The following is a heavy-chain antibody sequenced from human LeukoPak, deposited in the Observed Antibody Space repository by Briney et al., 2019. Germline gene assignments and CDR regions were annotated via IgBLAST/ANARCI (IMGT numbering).Heavy chain of an antibody. CDR3: ARRTTVTTSSTINDY. CDR1: GGTFSSYA. V-gene: IGHV1-69*04. Sequence: SVKVSCKASGGTFSSYAISLMRQAPGPGLEWMGRIIPILGITNYAQKFQGRVTITADKSTSTAYMELSSLRSEDTAVYYCARRTTVTTSSTINDYWGQGTLVTVSS. D-gene: IGHD4-17*01. CDR2: IIPILGIT. J-gene: IGHJ4*02.